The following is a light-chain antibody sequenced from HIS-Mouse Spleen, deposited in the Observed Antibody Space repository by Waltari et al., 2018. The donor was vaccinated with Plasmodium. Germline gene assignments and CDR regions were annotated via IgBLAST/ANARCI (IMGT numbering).Light chain of an antibody. CDR1: QGISNY. Sequence: QGISNYLALSQQKPGKAPKFLIYAASGLQSGVPSKFSGSGSGTEFTLTIRILPPEDLGTYDGENNKSYPGTFGEGTKVEIK. CDR2: AAS. V-gene: IGKV1-16*02. J-gene: IGKJ1*01. CDR3: ENNKSYPGT.